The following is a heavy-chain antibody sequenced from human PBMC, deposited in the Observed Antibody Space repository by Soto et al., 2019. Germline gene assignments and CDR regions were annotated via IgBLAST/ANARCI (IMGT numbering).Heavy chain of an antibody. CDR2: INAGNGET. V-gene: IGHV1-3*01. CDR1: GYTFTTYT. CDR3: ARSTTSCYSLCWFDP. J-gene: IGHJ5*02. D-gene: IGHD2-2*02. Sequence: GASVKVSCKASGYTFTTYTIQCVRQAPGQRLEWMGWINAGNGETKYSQNFQGRVTITRDTSASTAYMELNSLRSEDTAVYYCARSTTSCYSLCWFDPWGQGTLVTVSS.